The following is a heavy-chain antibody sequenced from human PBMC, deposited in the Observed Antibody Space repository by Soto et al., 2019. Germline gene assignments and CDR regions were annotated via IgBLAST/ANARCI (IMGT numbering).Heavy chain of an antibody. CDR2: INAGNGNT. D-gene: IGHD1-26*01. J-gene: IGHJ4*02. CDR1: GYTFTSYA. Sequence: QVQLVQSGAEVKKPGASVKVSCKASGYTFTSYAMHWVRQAPGQRLEWMGWINAGNGNTKYSQKFQGRVTITRDTSASTACMELSSLRSEDTAVYYCASGLGLYYFDYWGQGTLVTVSS. V-gene: IGHV1-3*01. CDR3: ASGLGLYYFDY.